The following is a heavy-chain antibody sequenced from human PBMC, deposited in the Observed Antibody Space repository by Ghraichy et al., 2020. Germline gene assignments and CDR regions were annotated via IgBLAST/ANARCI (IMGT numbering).Heavy chain of an antibody. Sequence: SETLSLTCTVSGGSISTTSYHWGWVRQPPGKGLEWIGSIFYSGNTYYSPSLQSRVTISVDTSKNRFSLTLSFMTAADTAVYFCTREAAGAADYWGQGTLVTVSS. D-gene: IGHD6-25*01. J-gene: IGHJ4*02. CDR1: GGSISTTSYH. V-gene: IGHV4-39*02. CDR3: TREAAGAADY. CDR2: IFYSGNT.